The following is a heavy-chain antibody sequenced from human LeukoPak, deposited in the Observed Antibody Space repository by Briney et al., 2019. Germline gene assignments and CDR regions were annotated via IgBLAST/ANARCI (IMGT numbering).Heavy chain of an antibody. D-gene: IGHD3-10*02. V-gene: IGHV3-64*01. J-gene: IGHJ4*02. CDR1: GFTFSSYT. CDR2: ISSNGGST. Sequence: QPGGSLRLSCAASGFTFSSYTMHWVRQAPGKGLEYVSAISSNGGSTYHANSVKGRFTISRDNSKNTLYLQMNSLRAEDTAVYYCARDHVRGLYDYWGQGTLVTVSS. CDR3: ARDHVRGLYDY.